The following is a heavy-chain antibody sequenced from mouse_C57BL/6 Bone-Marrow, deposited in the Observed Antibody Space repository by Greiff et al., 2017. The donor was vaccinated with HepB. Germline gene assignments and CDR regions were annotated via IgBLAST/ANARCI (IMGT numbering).Heavy chain of an antibody. CDR2: IWRGGST. J-gene: IGHJ4*01. V-gene: IGHV2-5*01. CDR3: AKRGKLRRDYAMDY. Sequence: VKVVESGPGLVQPSQSLSISCTVSGFSLTSYGVHWVRQSPGQGLEWLGVIWRGGSTDYNAAFMSRLSITKDNSKSQVFFKMNSLQADDTAIYYCAKRGKLRRDYAMDYWGQGTSVTGSS. CDR1: GFSLTSYG.